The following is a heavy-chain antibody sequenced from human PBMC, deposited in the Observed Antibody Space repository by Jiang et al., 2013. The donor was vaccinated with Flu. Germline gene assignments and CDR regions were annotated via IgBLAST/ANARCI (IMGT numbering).Heavy chain of an antibody. Sequence: KASGYMFIGYYMHWVRQAPGQGLEWMGRINPNSGATNYAQKFQGRVTMTSDTSISTASMELSRLRSDDTAIYYCARVVYYDSSAYYFDDWGQGTLVTVSS. CDR2: INPNSGAT. D-gene: IGHD3-22*01. V-gene: IGHV1-2*06. CDR1: GYMFIGYY. J-gene: IGHJ4*02. CDR3: ARVVYYDSSAYYFDD.